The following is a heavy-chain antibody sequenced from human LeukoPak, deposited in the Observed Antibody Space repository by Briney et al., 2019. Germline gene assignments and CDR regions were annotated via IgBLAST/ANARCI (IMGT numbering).Heavy chain of an antibody. Sequence: GGSLRLSCAASGFSISSNHMSWVRQAPGKGLEWISLIFTDDTTNYADSAKGRFTISRDISKNTLYLQMNSLRAEDTAMYYCTRDPPYPDFWSDFWGQGTLVTVSS. D-gene: IGHD3-3*01. V-gene: IGHV3-53*01. CDR3: TRDPPYPDFWSDF. CDR2: IFTDDTT. J-gene: IGHJ4*02. CDR1: GFSISSNH.